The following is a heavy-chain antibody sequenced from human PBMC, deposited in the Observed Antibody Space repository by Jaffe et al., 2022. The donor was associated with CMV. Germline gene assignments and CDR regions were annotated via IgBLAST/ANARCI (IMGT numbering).Heavy chain of an antibody. J-gene: IGHJ2*01. V-gene: IGHV3-74*01. CDR3: ARGSGYDWGSYWYFDL. CDR1: GFTFSSYW. CDR2: INSDGSST. Sequence: EVQLVESGGGLVQPGGSLRLSCAASGFTFSSYWMHWVRQAPGKGLVWVSRINSDGSSTSYADSVKGRFTISRDNAKNTLYLQMNSLRAEDTAVYYCARGSGYDWGSYWYFDLWGRGTLVTVSS. D-gene: IGHD5-12*01.